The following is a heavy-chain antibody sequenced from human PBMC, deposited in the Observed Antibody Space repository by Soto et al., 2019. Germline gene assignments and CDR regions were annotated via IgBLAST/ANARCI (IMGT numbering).Heavy chain of an antibody. CDR3: ARILFTDDYGFDY. Sequence: QVTLKESGPVLVKPTETLTLTCTVSGFSLSNARMGVSWIRQPPGKALEWLAHIFSNDEKSYSTSLKSRLTXSXDXXKSQVVLTMTNMDPVDTATYYCARILFTDDYGFDYWGQGTLVTVSS. V-gene: IGHV2-26*01. D-gene: IGHD4-17*01. CDR2: IFSNDEK. CDR1: GFSLSNARMG. J-gene: IGHJ4*02.